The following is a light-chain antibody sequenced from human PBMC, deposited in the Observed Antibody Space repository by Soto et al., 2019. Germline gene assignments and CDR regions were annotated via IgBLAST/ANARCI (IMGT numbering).Light chain of an antibody. CDR1: QSVSNY. V-gene: IGKV3-11*01. CDR3: QQRSNWPSIT. CDR2: DAS. Sequence: EIVMTQSPATLSLSPGESATLSCRASQSVSNYLAWYQQKPGQGPRLLIYDASSRASGIPARFSGSGSGTDFTLTISSLEPEDFAVYHCQQRSNWPSITFGQGTRLEIK. J-gene: IGKJ5*01.